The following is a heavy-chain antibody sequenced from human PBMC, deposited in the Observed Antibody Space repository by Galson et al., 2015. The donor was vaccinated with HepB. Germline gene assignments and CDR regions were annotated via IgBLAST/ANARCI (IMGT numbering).Heavy chain of an antibody. V-gene: IGHV3-23*01. Sequence: SLRLSCAASGFTFSSYAMFWVRQAPGKGLQWVSTISVSGGNTYYADSVKGRFTISRDNSKNTLYLQMNSLRAEDTAVYYCAKDVLVRYYDGHGYYFDSWGQGTLATVSS. J-gene: IGHJ4*02. CDR1: GFTFSSYA. CDR3: AKDVLVRYYDGHGYYFDS. CDR2: ISVSGGNT. D-gene: IGHD3-22*01.